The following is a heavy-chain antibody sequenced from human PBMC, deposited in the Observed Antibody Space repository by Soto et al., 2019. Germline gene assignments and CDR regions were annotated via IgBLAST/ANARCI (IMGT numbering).Heavy chain of an antibody. Sequence: GGSLRLYCAASGFTFSSYAMHWVRQAPGKGLEWVAVISYDGSNKYYADSVKGRFTISRVNSKNTLYLQMNSLRAEDTAVYYGASRSRPCSSTSCYYYYYGMDVWGQGTTVTVSS. CDR1: GFTFSSYA. V-gene: IGHV3-30-3*01. J-gene: IGHJ6*02. D-gene: IGHD2-2*01. CDR3: ASRSRPCSSTSCYYYYYGMDV. CDR2: ISYDGSNK.